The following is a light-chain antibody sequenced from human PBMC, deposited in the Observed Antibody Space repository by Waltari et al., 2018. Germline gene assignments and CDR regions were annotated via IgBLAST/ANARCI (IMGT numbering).Light chain of an antibody. CDR1: NIGGKS. J-gene: IGLJ3*02. Sequence: SYVLTQPPSVSVAPGQTASITCGGNNIGGKSVHWYQQQPGQAPVLVVFDEDDRPSWIPVRCTGSNSGNTATLTISRVAVGDEADYYCHVWDSSGDHRWVFGGGTKLTVV. CDR3: HVWDSSGDHRWV. V-gene: IGLV3-21*02. CDR2: DED.